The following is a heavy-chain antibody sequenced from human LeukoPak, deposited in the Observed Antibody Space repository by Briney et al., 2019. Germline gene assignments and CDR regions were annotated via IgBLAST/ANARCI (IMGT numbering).Heavy chain of an antibody. J-gene: IGHJ4*02. V-gene: IGHV4-59*01. CDR3: ARHPCTSSCRGEFDY. CDR2: IYYSGNT. Sequence: SETLSLTCTVSGGSISSYYWSWIRQPPGKGLEWIGYIYYSGNTNYNPSLKSRVTISVDTSNNQFSLKLSSVTAADTAVYYCARHPCTSSCRGEFDYWGQGTLVTVSS. CDR1: GGSISSYY. D-gene: IGHD2-2*01.